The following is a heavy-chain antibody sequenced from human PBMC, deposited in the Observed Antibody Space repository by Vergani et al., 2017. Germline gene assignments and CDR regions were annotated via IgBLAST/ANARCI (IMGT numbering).Heavy chain of an antibody. Sequence: EVQLVESGGGLVQPGRSLRLSCAASGFTFDDYAMHWVRQAPGKGLEWVSGISWNSGSIGYADSVKGRFTISSDNAKNSLYLQMNSLRAEDTALYHCAKSAGGWSLDAFDIWGQGTMVTVSS. CDR1: GFTFDDYA. D-gene: IGHD6-19*01. CDR3: AKSAGGWSLDAFDI. V-gene: IGHV3-9*01. CDR2: ISWNSGSI. J-gene: IGHJ3*02.